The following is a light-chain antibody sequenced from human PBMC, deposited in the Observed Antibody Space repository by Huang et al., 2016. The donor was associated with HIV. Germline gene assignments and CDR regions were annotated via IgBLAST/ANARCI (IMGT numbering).Light chain of an antibody. CDR1: QDIGSY. J-gene: IGKJ1*01. CDR3: LQHNSYPWT. CDR2: GAS. Sequence: DIQMTQSPSAMSASVGDRVTITCRASQDIGSYLAWFQQKPGKVPESLIYGASFWQSGVPARFSGSGSGTEFTLTISSLQPEDFATYYCLQHNSYPWTFGQGTKVEIK. V-gene: IGKV1-17*03.